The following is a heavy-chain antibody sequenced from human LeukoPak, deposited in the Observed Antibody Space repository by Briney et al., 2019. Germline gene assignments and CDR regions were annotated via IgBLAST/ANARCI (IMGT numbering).Heavy chain of an antibody. V-gene: IGHV4-38-2*02. D-gene: IGHD2-21*02. J-gene: IGHJ4*02. Sequence: SETLSLTCTVSGYSISSGYYWGWIRQPPGKGLEWIGSIYHSGSTYYNPSLKSRVTISVDTSKNQFSLKLSSVTAADTAVYYCVRDGRDLVTMFDYWGQGTLVTVSS. CDR1: GYSISSGYY. CDR2: IYHSGST. CDR3: VRDGRDLVTMFDY.